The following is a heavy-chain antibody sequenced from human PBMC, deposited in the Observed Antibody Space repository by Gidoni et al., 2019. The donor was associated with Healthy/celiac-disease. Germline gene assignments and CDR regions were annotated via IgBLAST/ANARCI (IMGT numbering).Heavy chain of an antibody. D-gene: IGHD3-9*01. CDR3: AITYDDILTGYVDY. V-gene: IGHV4-39*01. CDR2: IYYSGST. J-gene: IGHJ4*02. Sequence: QLQLQESGPGLVKPSETLSLTCTVSGGSISSSSDYWGWIRQPPGKGLEWIGSIYYSGSTYYNPSLKSRVTISVDTSKNQFSLKLSSVTAADTSVYYCAITYDDILTGYVDYWGQGTLVTVSS. CDR1: GGSISSSSDY.